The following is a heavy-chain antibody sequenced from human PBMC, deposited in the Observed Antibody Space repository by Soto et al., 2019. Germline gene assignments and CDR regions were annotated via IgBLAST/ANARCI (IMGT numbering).Heavy chain of an antibody. J-gene: IGHJ4*02. V-gene: IGHV4-4*02. CDR1: GVSISETHW. D-gene: IGHD6-19*01. Sequence: SETLSLTCAVSGVSISETHWWSWVRRTPGRGLEWIGEIYYSGSTNYNPSLKSRVTMSEDKPKNQFSLELTSVTAADTAVYYCARVSVAGTFFDYWGQGTLVTVS. CDR3: ARVSVAGTFFDY. CDR2: IYYSGST.